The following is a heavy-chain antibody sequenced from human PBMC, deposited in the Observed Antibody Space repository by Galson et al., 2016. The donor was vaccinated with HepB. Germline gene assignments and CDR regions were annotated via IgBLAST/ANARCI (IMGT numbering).Heavy chain of an antibody. CDR1: GEPINRASYF. CDR3: GRPGSVSGWYYFDS. D-gene: IGHD6-19*01. CDR2: MSYDGSS. J-gene: IGHJ4*02. V-gene: IGHV4-39*01. Sequence: SETLSPTCTVSGEPINRASYFWGWIRQPPGKGLEWIGSMSYDGSSYLNPSLKNRVTISVDTSKNQFSLMLTSVTAADTAVYYCGRPGSVSGWYYFDSWGQGTLVTVSS.